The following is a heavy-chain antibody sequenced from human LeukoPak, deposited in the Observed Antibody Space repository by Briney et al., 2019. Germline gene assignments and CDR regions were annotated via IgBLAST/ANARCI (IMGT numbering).Heavy chain of an antibody. Sequence: PSETLSLTCTVFGDSISGYYWGWIRQPAGKGLEWIGRMSTSGNSNYIPSLVSRVTMSVDTSKNQFSLNLSSVTAADTAVYYCARESGSMRLFDPWVQGTLVTVSS. CDR1: GDSISGYY. V-gene: IGHV4-4*07. CDR2: MSTSGNS. D-gene: IGHD6-25*01. J-gene: IGHJ5*02. CDR3: ARESGSMRLFDP.